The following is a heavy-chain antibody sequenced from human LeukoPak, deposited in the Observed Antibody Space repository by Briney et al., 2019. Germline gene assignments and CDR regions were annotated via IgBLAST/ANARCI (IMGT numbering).Heavy chain of an antibody. Sequence: PGGSLRLSCAASGFTFSNAWMSCVRQAPGKGLEWVGRIKSKTDGGTTDYAAPVNGRFTISKDDSKTTLYLQMNSLKTEDTAVYYCTTDPYYYGSGSFLPYYDYWGQGTLVTVSS. CDR1: GFTFSNAW. D-gene: IGHD3-10*01. V-gene: IGHV3-15*01. CDR2: IKSKTDGGTT. J-gene: IGHJ4*02. CDR3: TTDPYYYGSGSFLPYYDY.